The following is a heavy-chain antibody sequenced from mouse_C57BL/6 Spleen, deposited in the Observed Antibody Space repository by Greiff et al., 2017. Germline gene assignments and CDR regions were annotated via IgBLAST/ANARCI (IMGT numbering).Heavy chain of an antibody. V-gene: IGHV1-55*01. J-gene: IGHJ2*01. Sequence: QVQLQQPGAELVKPGASVKMSCKASGYTYTSYWITWVKQRPGQGLEWIGDIYPGSGSTNYNEKFKSKATLTVDTSSSTAYMQLSSLTSEDSAVYYCARTYYSNPDDWGQGTTLTVSS. D-gene: IGHD2-5*01. CDR2: IYPGSGST. CDR1: GYTYTSYW. CDR3: ARTYYSNPDD.